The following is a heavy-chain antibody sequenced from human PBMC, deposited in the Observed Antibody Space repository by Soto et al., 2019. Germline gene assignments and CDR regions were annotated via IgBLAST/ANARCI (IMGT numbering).Heavy chain of an antibody. D-gene: IGHD6-13*01. J-gene: IGHJ4*02. V-gene: IGHV3-21*01. CDR2: ISSSSSYI. CDR3: ARDRGRIAAAG. CDR1: GFTFSSYS. Sequence: EVQLVESGGGLVKPGGSLRLSCAASGFTFSSYSMNWVRQAQGKGLEWVSSISSSSSYIYYADSVKGRFTISRDNAKNSLYLQMNSLRAEDTAVYYCARDRGRIAAAGWGQGTLVTVSS.